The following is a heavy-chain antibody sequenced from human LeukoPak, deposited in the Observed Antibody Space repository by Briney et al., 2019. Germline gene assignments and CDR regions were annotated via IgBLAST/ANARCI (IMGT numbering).Heavy chain of an antibody. Sequence: GGSLRLSCAASGFTFDDYGMSWVRQAPGKGLEWVSGINWNGGSTGYADSVKGRFTISRDNSKNTLYLQMNSLRAEDTAVYYCAKEVTAMATPAFDIWGQGTMVTVSS. CDR2: INWNGGST. J-gene: IGHJ3*02. CDR1: GFTFDDYG. D-gene: IGHD5-18*01. CDR3: AKEVTAMATPAFDI. V-gene: IGHV3-20*04.